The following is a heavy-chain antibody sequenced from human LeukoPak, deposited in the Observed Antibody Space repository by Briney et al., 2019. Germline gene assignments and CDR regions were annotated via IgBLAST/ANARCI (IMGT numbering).Heavy chain of an antibody. CDR3: ARLSRVAVAGSYGYHSMDV. V-gene: IGHV4-59*11. Sequence: SETLSLTCTVSGVSIDGHYWSWIRLPPGKGLEWIGFVYYSGSISYNPSLKSRVTISADTSNNQFSLKLDSVTAADTAVYYCARLSRVAVAGSYGYHSMDVWGRGTTVTVSS. J-gene: IGHJ6*02. CDR1: GVSIDGHY. CDR2: VYYSGSI. D-gene: IGHD6-19*01.